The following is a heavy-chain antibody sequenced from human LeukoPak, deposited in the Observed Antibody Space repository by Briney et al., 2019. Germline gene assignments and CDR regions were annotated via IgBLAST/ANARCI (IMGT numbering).Heavy chain of an antibody. V-gene: IGHV4-4*02. Sequence: SETLSLTCAVSGASITNNWWSWVRQSPGKGLEWIGEINHSGSTNYNPSLKSRVTISVDTSKNQFSLKLSSVTAADTAVYYCARGTADLRYFDWLLSKYNWFDPWGQGTLVTVSS. CDR3: ARGTADLRYFDWLLSKYNWFDP. CDR1: GASITNNW. J-gene: IGHJ5*02. CDR2: INHSGST. D-gene: IGHD3-9*01.